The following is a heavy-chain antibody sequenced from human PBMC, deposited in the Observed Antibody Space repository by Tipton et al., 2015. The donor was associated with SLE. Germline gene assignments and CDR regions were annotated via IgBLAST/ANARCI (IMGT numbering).Heavy chain of an antibody. CDR1: GYTFTSYG. CDR2: ISACNGNT. CDR3: ARADHGWSSGYFDD. D-gene: IGHD2-15*01. Sequence: QVQLVQSGAEVKKPGASVKVSCKASGYTFTSYGISWVRQAPGQGLEWMGWISACNGNTDYAQKLQGRVTMTTDTSTSTAYMELRGRRSEDTAVYYCARADHGWSSGYFDDWGQGRLVTVSS. J-gene: IGHJ4*02. V-gene: IGHV1-18*01.